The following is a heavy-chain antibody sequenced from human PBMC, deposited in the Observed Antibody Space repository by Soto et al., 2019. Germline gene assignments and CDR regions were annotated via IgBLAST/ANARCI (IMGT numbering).Heavy chain of an antibody. CDR2: ISGSGTTI. V-gene: IGHV3-11*01. J-gene: IGHJ4*02. CDR3: ASVGCSGGSCPLDY. CDR1: AFIISDYY. Sequence: QVQLVESGGGLVKPGGSLRLSCAASAFIISDYYMSWIRQAPGKGLEWVSYISGSGTTIYYADSVKGRFTISRDNAKNSLDLQMRSLRAEDTAVYYCASVGCSGGSCPLDYWGQGTLVTVSS. D-gene: IGHD2-15*01.